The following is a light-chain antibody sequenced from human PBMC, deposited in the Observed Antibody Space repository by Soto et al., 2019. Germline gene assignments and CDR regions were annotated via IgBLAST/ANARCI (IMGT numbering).Light chain of an antibody. J-gene: IGKJ2*01. CDR1: QTVTSSF. V-gene: IGKV3-20*01. CDR3: HHYGNSVYT. Sequence: EIVLTQSPGTLSLSPGEGATLSCRASQTVTSSFLGWYQQKPGQAPRLLIYVASTRATGIPDRFSGSGSGTDFTLTISRLEPEDFAVYYCHHYGNSVYTFGQGTKVEIK. CDR2: VAS.